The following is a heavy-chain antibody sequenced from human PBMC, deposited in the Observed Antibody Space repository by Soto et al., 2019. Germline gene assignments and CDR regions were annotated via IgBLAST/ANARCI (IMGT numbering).Heavy chain of an antibody. CDR2: IWYDGSNQ. J-gene: IGHJ3*01. CDR1: GFNFSDFG. V-gene: IGHV3-33*01. CDR3: AGRTYGPPFGACDL. D-gene: IGHD4-17*01. Sequence: QVQLVESGGGVVQPGGSLRLSCAASGFNFSDFGMHWFRQAPGKGLEWVAVIWYDGSNQYYADSVKGRFSISRDNSKNTVHLQMNSLRAEDTAMYHCAGRTYGPPFGACDLWGQGTMVTVSS.